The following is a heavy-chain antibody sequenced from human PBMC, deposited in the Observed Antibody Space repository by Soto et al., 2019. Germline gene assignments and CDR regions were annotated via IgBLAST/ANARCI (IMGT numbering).Heavy chain of an antibody. CDR3: ARGDGDYYDGNGYLGRH. V-gene: IGHV3-74*01. Sequence: GALRLSCAASGFTFSSYWMHWVRQAPGKGLVWVSRINSDGSRTSYADSAKGRFTISRDNAKNTVYLQMNSLRAEDTAVYYCARGDGDYYDGNGYLGRHWGQGTQVTVSS. CDR2: INSDGSRT. J-gene: IGHJ4*02. D-gene: IGHD3-22*01. CDR1: GFTFSSYW.